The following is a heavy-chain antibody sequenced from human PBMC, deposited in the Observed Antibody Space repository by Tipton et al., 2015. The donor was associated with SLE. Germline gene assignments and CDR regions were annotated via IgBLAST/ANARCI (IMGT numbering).Heavy chain of an antibody. CDR3: AASGSGYYGLGY. CDR1: GVSITSDYW. J-gene: IGHJ4*02. D-gene: IGHD3-22*01. Sequence: TLSLTCSVSGVSITSDYWWNWVRQPPGKGLEWIGEEEVFRSGRTNYNPSLKSRAAISRDNSKNTLYLQMNSLRAEDTAVYYCAASGSGYYGLGYWGQGTLVTVPS. CDR2: VFRSGRT. V-gene: IGHV4-4*02.